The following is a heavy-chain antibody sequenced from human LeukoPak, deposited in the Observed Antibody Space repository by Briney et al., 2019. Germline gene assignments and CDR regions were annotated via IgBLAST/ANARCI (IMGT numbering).Heavy chain of an antibody. CDR2: IYPNSGNT. CDR3: ARDQRRGYYYDSSGTLGNY. J-gene: IGHJ4*02. D-gene: IGHD3-22*01. CDR1: GYTFTGYY. Sequence: ASVKVSCKASGYTFTGYYMHWVRQAPGQGLEWMGWIYPNSGNTNYAQKLQGRVTMTTDTSTSTAYMELRSLRSDDTAVYYCARDQRRGYYYDSSGTLGNYWGQGTLVTVSS. V-gene: IGHV1-18*04.